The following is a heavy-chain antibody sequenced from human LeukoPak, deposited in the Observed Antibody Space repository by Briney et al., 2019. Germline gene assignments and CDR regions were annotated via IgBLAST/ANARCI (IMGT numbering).Heavy chain of an antibody. CDR2: ISMNVQTT. V-gene: IGHV3-64D*06. J-gene: IGHJ4*02. Sequence: RGSRRLSCSASGFSLTSHVMHWVRHPPGNGLQYVSGISMNVQTTYYAGSVKGRFTISRDTSKNTVYLQMNSLTAEDTAVYYCVREGLERRTNFDYWGQGTLVSVSS. CDR1: GFSLTSHV. D-gene: IGHD1-1*01. CDR3: VREGLERRTNFDY.